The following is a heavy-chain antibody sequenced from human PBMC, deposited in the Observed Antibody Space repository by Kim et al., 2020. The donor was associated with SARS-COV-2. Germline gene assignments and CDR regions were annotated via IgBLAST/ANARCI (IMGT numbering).Heavy chain of an antibody. V-gene: IGHV3-11*01. D-gene: IGHD5-18*01. CDR3: ARDLDTAMAYFDY. Sequence: YADSVKGRFTISRDNAKNSLYLQMNSLRAEDTAVYYCARDLDTAMAYFDYWGQGTLVTVSS. J-gene: IGHJ4*02.